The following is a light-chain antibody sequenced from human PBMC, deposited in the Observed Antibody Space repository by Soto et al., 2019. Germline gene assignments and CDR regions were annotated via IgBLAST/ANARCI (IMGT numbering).Light chain of an antibody. V-gene: IGKV1-13*02. CDR3: QHFNSYPRT. Sequence: AIQLTQSPSSLSASVGDRVTITCRASQGSSSALAWYQQKPGKATKLLIYDASSLDSGVPSRSRGSGSGQDFTLTISSLQPEDFATYYGQHFNSYPRTFGQGTKVEIK. CDR2: DAS. J-gene: IGKJ1*01. CDR1: QGSSSA.